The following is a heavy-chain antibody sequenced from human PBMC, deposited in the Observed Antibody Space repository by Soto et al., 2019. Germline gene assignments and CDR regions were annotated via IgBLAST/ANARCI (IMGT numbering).Heavy chain of an antibody. V-gene: IGHV1-69*08. J-gene: IGHJ6*03. CDR2: IIPMVGTP. CDR3: ATDGGSTSSSAYNYFMDV. D-gene: IGHD3-16*01. Sequence: SVNVSCKASGDTFSSYSISWVRQAPGQGLEWMGRIIPMVGTPNYAQKFQGRVTFSADKSTSTAYMVLNSLISDDTAVYYCATDGGSTSSSAYNYFMDVWGKGTPVTVSS. CDR1: GDTFSSYS.